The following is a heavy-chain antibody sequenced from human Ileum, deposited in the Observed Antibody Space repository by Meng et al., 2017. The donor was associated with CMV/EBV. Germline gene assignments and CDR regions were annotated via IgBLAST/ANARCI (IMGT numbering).Heavy chain of an antibody. CDR2: IKSDGTGI. V-gene: IGHV3-74*01. J-gene: IGHJ4*02. D-gene: IGHD7-27*01. CDR1: GFTFSNYW. CDR3: TRDYWGIPDY. Sequence: QWVGSGGGLTPAGGSLRLSCAASGFTFSNYWMQWVRQVPGKGLVWVSRIKSDGTGITYVDSVKGRFTISRDNAKNTLYLQMTNLRVDDTAVYYCTRDYWGIPDYWGQGTLVTVSS.